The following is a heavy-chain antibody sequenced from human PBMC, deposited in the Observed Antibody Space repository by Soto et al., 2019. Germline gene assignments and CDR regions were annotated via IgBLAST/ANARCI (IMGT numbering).Heavy chain of an antibody. Sequence: GGSLRLSCAASGFTFINAWMNWVRQAPGKGLEWVGRLKSKTDGGATDYAAPVKGRFTISRDDSKNTLYLQMNSLKTEDTAVYYCTTDGQWDTWGQGTLVTVSS. CDR3: TTDGQWDT. V-gene: IGHV3-15*07. D-gene: IGHD2-8*01. J-gene: IGHJ5*02. CDR1: GFTFINAW. CDR2: LKSKTDGGAT.